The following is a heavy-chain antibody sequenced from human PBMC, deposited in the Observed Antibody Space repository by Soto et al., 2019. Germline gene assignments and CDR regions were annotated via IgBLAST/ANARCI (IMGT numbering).Heavy chain of an antibody. CDR3: ARAAYDSSGYYFGFDY. J-gene: IGHJ4*02. CDR2: IYYSGST. D-gene: IGHD3-22*01. Sequence: SETLSLTCTVSGGSLSSGGYYWGWIRQHPGKGLEWIGYIYYSGSTYYNPSLKSRVIISADTSKNQFSLRLSSVTAADTAVYYCARAAYDSSGYYFGFDYWGQGTLVTVSS. V-gene: IGHV4-31*03. CDR1: GGSLSSGGYY.